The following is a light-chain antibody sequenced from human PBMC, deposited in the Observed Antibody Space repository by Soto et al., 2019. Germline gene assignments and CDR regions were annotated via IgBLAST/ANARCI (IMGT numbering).Light chain of an antibody. J-gene: IGLJ1*01. CDR1: SSDVGGYNY. Sequence: SVLTQPRSVSGSPGQSVTISCTGTSSDVGGYNYVSWYRQHPGKAPKLLIYDVNKRPSGVPDRFSGSKSGNTASLTISGLQAEDEADYYCCSYAGSYTHYVFGTGTKVTVL. CDR3: CSYAGSYTHYV. CDR2: DVN. V-gene: IGLV2-11*01.